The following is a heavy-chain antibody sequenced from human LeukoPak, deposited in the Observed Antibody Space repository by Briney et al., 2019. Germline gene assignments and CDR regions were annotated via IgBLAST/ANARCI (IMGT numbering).Heavy chain of an antibody. J-gene: IGHJ4*02. CDR3: ARDEDFWTPDGY. CDR1: GYTFTSYG. D-gene: IGHD3/OR15-3a*01. CDR2: INPNSGGT. V-gene: IGHV1-2*02. Sequence: ASVKVSCKASGYTFTSYGISWVRQAPGQGLEWMGWINPNSGGTNYAQKFQGRVTMTRDTSISTAYMELSRLRSDDTAVYYCARDEDFWTPDGYWGQGTLVTVSS.